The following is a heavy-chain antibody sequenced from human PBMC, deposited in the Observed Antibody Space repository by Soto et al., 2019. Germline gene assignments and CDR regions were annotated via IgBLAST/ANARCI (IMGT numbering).Heavy chain of an antibody. CDR3: TGEVASGY. CDR1: GVTFSNYG. V-gene: IGHV3-30*03. D-gene: IGHD2-8*02. J-gene: IGHJ4*02. CDR2: ISRDGGTK. Sequence: QVQLVESGGGVVQPGRSLRLSCAVSGVTFSNYGMHWVRQAPGKGLEWVAVISRDGGTKYYADSVNGRFTISRDNSRNTLFLEMNSLRSDDMAVYYCTGEVASGYWGQGTLVTVSS.